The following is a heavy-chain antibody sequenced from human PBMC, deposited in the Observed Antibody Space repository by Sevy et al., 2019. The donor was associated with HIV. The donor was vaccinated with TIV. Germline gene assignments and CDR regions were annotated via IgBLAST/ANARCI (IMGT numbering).Heavy chain of an antibody. D-gene: IGHD6-13*01. V-gene: IGHV3-48*01. CDR3: ARRVRSDDAFDI. CDR1: GFTFSSYS. J-gene: IGHJ3*02. Sequence: GGSLRLSCAASGFTFSSYSMNWVRQAPGKGLEWVSYISSSGRTIYYADSVKGRFTISRDNAKNSLYLQMNSLRAEDTAVYYRARRVRSDDAFDIWGQGTMVTVSS. CDR2: ISSSGRTI.